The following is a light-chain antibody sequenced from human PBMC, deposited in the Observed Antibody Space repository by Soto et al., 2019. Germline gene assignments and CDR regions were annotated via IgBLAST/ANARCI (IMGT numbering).Light chain of an antibody. V-gene: IGKV1-5*01. CDR1: ESIRTW. CDR2: DAS. CDR3: QQYYTYWHM. Sequence: DIQMTQSPTTLSASIGDRVTITCRASESIRTWLAWYQHKPGKAPKLLIYDASNLESGVPSTFSGSGSGTEFTLTISSLQPDDFATYYCQQYYTYWHMFGQGTKVDIK. J-gene: IGKJ1*01.